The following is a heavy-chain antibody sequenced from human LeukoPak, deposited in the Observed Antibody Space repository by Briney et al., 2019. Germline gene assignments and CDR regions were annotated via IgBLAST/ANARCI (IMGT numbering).Heavy chain of an antibody. CDR2: IYYSGST. J-gene: IGHJ4*02. CDR3: ARDGEVGVFDY. CDR1: GGSISSYY. D-gene: IGHD1-26*01. V-gene: IGHV4-59*01. Sequence: SETLSLTCTVSGGSISSYYWSWIRQPPGKGLKWIGYIYYSGSTNYNPSLESRVTISVDTSKNQFSLKLSSVTAADTAVYYCARDGEVGVFDYWGQGTLVTVSS.